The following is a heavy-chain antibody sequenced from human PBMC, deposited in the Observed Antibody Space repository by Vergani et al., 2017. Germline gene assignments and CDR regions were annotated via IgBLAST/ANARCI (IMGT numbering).Heavy chain of an antibody. CDR2: IWYDGSNK. CDR3: ARDRDGVDTAMVSPIDAFEI. CDR1: GFTFSSYG. V-gene: IGHV3-33*01. D-gene: IGHD5-18*01. J-gene: IGHJ3*02. Sequence: QVQLVESGGGVVQPGRSLRLSCAASGFTFSSYGMHWVRQAPGKGLEWVAVIWYDGSNKYYADSVKGRFTISRNNSKNTLYLQRNSLRAEDTAVYYWARDRDGVDTAMVSPIDAFEIWGQGTMVTVSS.